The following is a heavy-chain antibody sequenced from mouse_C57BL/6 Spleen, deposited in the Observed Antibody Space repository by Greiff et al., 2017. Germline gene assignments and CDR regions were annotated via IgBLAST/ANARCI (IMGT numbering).Heavy chain of an antibody. J-gene: IGHJ2*01. Sequence: VQLQQSGPELVKPGASAKISCKASGYTFTDYNMDWVKQSHGKSLEWIGDINPNNGGTNYNQKFKGKATLTVDKSSSTAYMELSSLTSEDTAVYYCARRGADDFDYWGQGTTLTVSS. CDR2: INPNNGGT. CDR1: GYTFTDYN. V-gene: IGHV1-18*01. CDR3: ARRGADDFDY.